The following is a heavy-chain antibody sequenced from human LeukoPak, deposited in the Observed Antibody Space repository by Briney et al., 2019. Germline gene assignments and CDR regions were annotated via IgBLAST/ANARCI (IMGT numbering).Heavy chain of an antibody. CDR2: ISYNERP. CDR3: ARGLHYNILTGGMDV. J-gene: IGHJ6*02. V-gene: IGHV4-59*12. D-gene: IGHD3-9*01. Sequence: SETLSLTCAVSGFSISSYHWSWIRQPPGKGLQWIGSISYNERPNYNPSLKSRVTVSVDTSKKQFSLNLRSVTAADTAVYYCARGLHYNILTGGMDVWGQGTTVIVSS. CDR1: GFSISSYH.